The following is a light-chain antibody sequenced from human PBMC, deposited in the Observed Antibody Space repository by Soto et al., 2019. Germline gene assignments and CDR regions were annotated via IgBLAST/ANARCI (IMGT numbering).Light chain of an antibody. V-gene: IGKV3-11*01. CDR1: QSVSSY. CDR2: DAS. CDR3: QQRSNWPPEFT. J-gene: IGKJ3*01. Sequence: EIVLTQSPATLSLSPGERDTLSCRASQSVSSYLAWYQQKPGQAPRLLIYDASNRATGIPARFSGSGSGTDFTLTISSLEPEDFAVYYCQQRSNWPPEFTFGPGTKVYIK.